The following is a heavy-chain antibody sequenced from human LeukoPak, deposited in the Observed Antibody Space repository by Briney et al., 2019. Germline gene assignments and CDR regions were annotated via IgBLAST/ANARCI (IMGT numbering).Heavy chain of an antibody. J-gene: IGHJ5*02. CDR2: ISSSSSYI. D-gene: IGHD3-10*01. CDR3: ARDVALLYGSGSYYNEYNWFDP. CDR1: GFTFSSYS. V-gene: IGHV3-21*01. Sequence: PGGSLRLSCAASGFTFSSYSMNWVRQAPGKGLEWVSAISSSSSYIYYADSVKGRFTISRDNAKNSLYLQMNSLRAVDTAVYYCARDVALLYGSGSYYNEYNWFDPWGQGTLVTVSS.